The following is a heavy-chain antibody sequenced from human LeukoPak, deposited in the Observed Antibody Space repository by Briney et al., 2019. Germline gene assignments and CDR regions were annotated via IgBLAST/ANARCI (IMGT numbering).Heavy chain of an antibody. J-gene: IGHJ3*02. CDR2: IYSGGST. CDR1: GFTVSNNY. Sequence: PGGSLRLSCAASGFTVSNNYMSWVRQAPGKGLEWVSVIYSGGSTYYADSVKGRFTISRDNSKNTLYFQMNSLRAEDTAVYYCARDGGAARNDAFDIWGQGTMVTVSS. CDR3: ARDGGAARNDAFDI. V-gene: IGHV3-53*01. D-gene: IGHD6-6*01.